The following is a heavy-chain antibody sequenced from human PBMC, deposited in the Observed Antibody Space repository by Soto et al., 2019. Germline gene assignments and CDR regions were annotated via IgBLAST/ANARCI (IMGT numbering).Heavy chain of an antibody. CDR2: ISYDGSNK. J-gene: IGHJ5*02. D-gene: IGHD2-8*01. CDR1: GFTFSSYG. V-gene: IGHV3-30*18. Sequence: ESGGGVVQPGRSLRLSCAASGFTFSSYGMHWVRQAPGKGLEWVAVISYDGSNKYYADSVKGRFTISRDNSKNTLYLQMNSLRAEDTAVYYCAKDLEPSCFRGVCYDDGVNRNWFDPWGQGTLVTVSS. CDR3: AKDLEPSCFRGVCYDDGVNRNWFDP.